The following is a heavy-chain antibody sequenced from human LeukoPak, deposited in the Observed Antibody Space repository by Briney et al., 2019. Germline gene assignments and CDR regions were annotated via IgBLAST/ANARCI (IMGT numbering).Heavy chain of an antibody. V-gene: IGHV3-9*01. Sequence: PGGSLRLSCAASGFTFDDYAMRWVRQAPGKGLEWVSGISWNSGSIGYADSVKGRFTISRDNAKNSLYLQMNSLRAEDTAVYYCARDGPGGVRGSYDYWGQGTLVTVSS. CDR2: ISWNSGSI. CDR3: ARDGPGGVRGSYDY. D-gene: IGHD1-26*01. J-gene: IGHJ4*02. CDR1: GFTFDDYA.